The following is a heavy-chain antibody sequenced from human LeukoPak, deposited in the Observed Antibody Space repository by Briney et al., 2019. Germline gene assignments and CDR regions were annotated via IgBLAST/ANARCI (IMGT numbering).Heavy chain of an antibody. CDR1: GFTFSTYG. D-gene: IGHD2-2*01. V-gene: IGHV3-30*18. CDR2: ISYDGSDQ. J-gene: IGHJ4*02. CDR3: AKLGCSSTRCYINY. Sequence: PGGSLRLSCAASGFTFSTYGMRWVRQAPGKGLEWVAVISYDGSDQYYADSVKGRFTVSRDNSKNTLYLQMNSLRVEDTAVYYCAKLGCSSTRCYINYWGQGTLVTVSS.